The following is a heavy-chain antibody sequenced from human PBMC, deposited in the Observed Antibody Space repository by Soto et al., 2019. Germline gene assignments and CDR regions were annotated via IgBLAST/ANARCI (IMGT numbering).Heavy chain of an antibody. J-gene: IGHJ4*02. CDR3: ARHAYDILTGYEFDY. D-gene: IGHD3-9*01. Sequence: SETLSLTCTVSGASLTSSGSYWSWIRQPPGKGLEWIGYISYSGSTNYNPSLKSRVTISVDTSKNQFSLKLSSVTAADTAVYYCARHAYDILTGYEFDYWGQGTLVTVSS. CDR2: ISYSGST. CDR1: GASLTSSGSY. V-gene: IGHV4-61*08.